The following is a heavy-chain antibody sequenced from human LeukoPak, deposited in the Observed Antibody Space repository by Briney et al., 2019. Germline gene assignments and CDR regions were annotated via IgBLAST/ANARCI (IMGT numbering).Heavy chain of an antibody. D-gene: IGHD2-15*01. V-gene: IGHV3-9*01. CDR1: GFNFDEYA. CDR2: ISSNSDDI. CDR3: AKDRYCTSSSCPIDY. Sequence: GGSLRLSCVGSGFNFDEYAMHWVRQPPGKGLEWFSGISSNSDDIGYADSVKGGFTISRDSAKKSLYLQMNSLRAEDTALYYCAKDRYCTSSSCPIDYWGRGTLVTVSS. J-gene: IGHJ4*02.